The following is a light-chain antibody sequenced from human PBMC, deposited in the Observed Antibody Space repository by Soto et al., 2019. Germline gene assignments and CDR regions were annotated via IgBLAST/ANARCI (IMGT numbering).Light chain of an antibody. CDR1: SSNVGSYNL. J-gene: IGLJ2*01. CDR3: CSYAGSSTFVV. CDR2: EAT. Sequence: QSALTQPASVSGSPGQSITISCTGTSSNVGSYNLVSWYQHHPGNAPKLIIYEATKRPSGISDRFSGSKSGNTASLTISGLQAEDEADYCCSYAGSSTFVVLGGGTKLTVL. V-gene: IGLV2-23*01.